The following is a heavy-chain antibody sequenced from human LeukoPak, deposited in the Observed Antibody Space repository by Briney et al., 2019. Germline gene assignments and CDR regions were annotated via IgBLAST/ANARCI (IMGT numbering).Heavy chain of an antibody. D-gene: IGHD3-22*01. V-gene: IGHV4-30-4*08. J-gene: IGHJ3*02. CDR1: GGSISSGAYY. CDR3: ASFNYYDSSGYYYVLGAFDI. Sequence: SQTLSLTCTVSGGSISSGAYYWSWIRQPPGKGLEWIGYIYYSGSTYYNPSLKSRVTISVDTSKNQFSLKLSSVTAADTAVYYCASFNYYDSSGYYYVLGAFDIWGQGTMVTVSS. CDR2: IYYSGST.